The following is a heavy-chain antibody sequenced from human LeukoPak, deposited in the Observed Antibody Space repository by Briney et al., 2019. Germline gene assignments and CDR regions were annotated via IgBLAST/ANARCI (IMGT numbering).Heavy chain of an antibody. CDR2: IYHSGST. Sequence: PSGTLSLTCAVSGGSISSSNWWSWVRQPPGKGLEWIGEIYHSGSTNYNPSLKSRVTISVDTSKNQFSLKLSSVTAADTAVYYCARMVRGVIIPLDYWGQGTLVTVSS. J-gene: IGHJ4*02. CDR1: GGSISSSNW. D-gene: IGHD3-10*01. V-gene: IGHV4-4*02. CDR3: ARMVRGVIIPLDY.